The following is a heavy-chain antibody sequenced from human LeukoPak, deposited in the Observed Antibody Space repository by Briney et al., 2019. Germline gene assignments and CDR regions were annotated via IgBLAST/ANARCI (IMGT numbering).Heavy chain of an antibody. D-gene: IGHD6-13*01. CDR2: INPNSGVT. CDR1: EYTFATYN. CDR3: ARGRPRAASEDFDY. J-gene: IGHJ4*02. Sequence: GASVKVSCKASEYTFATYNVHWVRQAPGQGLEWMGWINPNSGVTNFAQKFQGWVTMTRDTSIRTVYMELTRLKSDDTAVYFCARGRPRAASEDFDYWGQGTLVTASS. V-gene: IGHV1-2*04.